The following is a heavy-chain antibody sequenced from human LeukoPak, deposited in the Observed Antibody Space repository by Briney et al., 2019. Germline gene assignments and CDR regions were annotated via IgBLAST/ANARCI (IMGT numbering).Heavy chain of an antibody. J-gene: IGHJ4*02. CDR3: ARLSGYSYGPFSDLDY. Sequence: GGSLRLSCAASGFTFSSYAIHWVRQAPGKGLEWVTLISYDGSNKYYADSVKGRFTISRDNSKNTLYLQMNSLRAEDTAVYYCARLSGYSYGPFSDLDYWGQGTPVTVSS. V-gene: IGHV3-30-3*01. CDR2: ISYDGSNK. D-gene: IGHD5-18*01. CDR1: GFTFSSYA.